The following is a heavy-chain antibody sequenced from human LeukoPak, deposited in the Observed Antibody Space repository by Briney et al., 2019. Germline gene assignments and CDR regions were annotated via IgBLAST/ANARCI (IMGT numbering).Heavy chain of an antibody. D-gene: IGHD3-10*01. CDR2: IYYSGST. J-gene: IGHJ4*02. CDR1: GGSISSYY. V-gene: IGHV4-59*12. Sequence: SETLSPTCTVSGGSISSYYWSWIRQPPGKGLEWIGYIYYSGSTYYNPSLKSRVTISVDTSKNQFSLKLSSVTAADTAVYYCAREPRITMVRGVSWGQGTLVTVSS. CDR3: AREPRITMVRGVS.